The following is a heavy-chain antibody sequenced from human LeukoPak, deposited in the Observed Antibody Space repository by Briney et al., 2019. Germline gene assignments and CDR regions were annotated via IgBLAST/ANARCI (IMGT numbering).Heavy chain of an antibody. D-gene: IGHD6-13*01. CDR3: ATDSSSSNWFDP. V-gene: IGHV1-2*02. CDR2: INPNSGGT. CDR1: GYTFTGYY. J-gene: IGHJ5*02. Sequence: GASVKVSCKASGYTFTGYYMHWGRQAPGQGLEGVGWINPNSGGTNYAQKFQGRVTMTRDTSFSTAYMELSRLRSDDTAVYYCATDSSSSNWFDPWGQGTLVTVSS.